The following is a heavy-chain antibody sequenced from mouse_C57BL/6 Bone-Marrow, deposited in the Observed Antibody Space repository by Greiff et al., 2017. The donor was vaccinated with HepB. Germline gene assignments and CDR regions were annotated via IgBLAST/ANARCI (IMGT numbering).Heavy chain of an antibody. CDR1: GYTFTSYW. CDR3: ARKAWFAY. Sequence: VQLQQSGAELAKPGASVKLSCKASGYTFTSYWMHWVKQRPGQGLEWIGYINPSSGYTKYNQKFKDKATLTADKSSRTAYMQLSSLTYEDSAVYYCARKAWFAYWGQGTLVTVSA. V-gene: IGHV1-7*01. J-gene: IGHJ3*01. CDR2: INPSSGYT.